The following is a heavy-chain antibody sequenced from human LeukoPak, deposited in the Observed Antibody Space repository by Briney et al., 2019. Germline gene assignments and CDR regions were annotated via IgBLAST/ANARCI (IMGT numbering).Heavy chain of an antibody. CDR2: ISGSGGST. CDR1: GFTFSSYA. J-gene: IGHJ4*02. D-gene: IGHD4-17*01. Sequence: GGPLRLSCAASGFTFSSYAMSWVRQAPGKGLEWVSAISGSGGSTYYADSVKGRFTISRDNSKNTLYLQMNSLRAEDTAVYYCAKDGTVTTGHFDYWGQGTLVTVSS. CDR3: AKDGTVTTGHFDY. V-gene: IGHV3-23*01.